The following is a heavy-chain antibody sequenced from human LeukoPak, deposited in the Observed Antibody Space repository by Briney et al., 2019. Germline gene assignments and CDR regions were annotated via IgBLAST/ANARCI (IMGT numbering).Heavy chain of an antibody. CDR1: GYTFTSYD. J-gene: IGHJ4*02. V-gene: IGHV1-8*01. CDR3: ARAGSITIFGVLGY. CDR2: MNPNSGNT. Sequence: AASVKVSCKASGYTFTSYDINWVRQATGQGLEWMGWMNPNSGNTGYAQKFQGRVTMTRNTSISTAYMELSSLRSEDTAVYYCARAGSITIFGVLGYWGQGTLVTVSS. D-gene: IGHD3-3*01.